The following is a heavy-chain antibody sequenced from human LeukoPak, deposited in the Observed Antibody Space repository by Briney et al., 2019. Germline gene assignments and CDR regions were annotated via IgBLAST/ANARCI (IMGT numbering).Heavy chain of an antibody. D-gene: IGHD3-22*01. J-gene: IGHJ4*02. V-gene: IGHV5-10-1*01. CDR1: GYTFTIYW. CDR3: ARRGDDSSGYYSLDS. CDR2: IDPSDSYT. Sequence: GESLRISCKGSGYTFTIYWISWVRQMPGKGLEWMGRIDPSDSYTNYSPSFQGHVTISADKSFNTAYLQWNSLKASDTAMYYCARRGDDSSGYYSLDSWGQGTLVTVSS.